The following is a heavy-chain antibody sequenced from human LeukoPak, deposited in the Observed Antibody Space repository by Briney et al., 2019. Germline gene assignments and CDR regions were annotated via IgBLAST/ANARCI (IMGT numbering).Heavy chain of an antibody. J-gene: IGHJ4*02. CDR1: GGSISSYY. Sequence: SETLSLTCTVSGGSISSYYWSWIRQSPGKGLESIGYIYYSGIINYNPSLVSRITISMDTTKSQFSVKLSSVTAADTAIYFCARTTRDYGDSYFDSWGQGTLVTVSS. CDR2: IYYSGII. CDR3: ARTTRDYGDSYFDS. D-gene: IGHD4-17*01. V-gene: IGHV4-59*01.